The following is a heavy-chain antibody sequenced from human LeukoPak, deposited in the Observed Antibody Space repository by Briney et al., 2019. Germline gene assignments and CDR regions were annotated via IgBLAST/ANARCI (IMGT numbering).Heavy chain of an antibody. V-gene: IGHV3-7*03. D-gene: IGHD3-9*01. Sequence: HPGGSLRLSCEASGFTFSSYWMSWVRQAPGKGLEWVANIKTDGSEKYYVDSVKGRFTISRGNAKNSLYLQMNSLRAEDTAVYYCARDYTGYFPWGQGTLVIVSS. CDR1: GFTFSSYW. J-gene: IGHJ5*02. CDR2: IKTDGSEK. CDR3: ARDYTGYFP.